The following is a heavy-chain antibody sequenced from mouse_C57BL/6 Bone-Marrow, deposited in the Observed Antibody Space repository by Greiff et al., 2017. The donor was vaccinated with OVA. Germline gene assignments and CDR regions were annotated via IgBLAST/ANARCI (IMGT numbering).Heavy chain of an antibody. CDR3: AREGNWDYFDY. J-gene: IGHJ2*01. CDR2: IDPSDSYT. V-gene: IGHV1-50*01. CDR1: GYTFTSYW. Sequence: VQLQQPGAELVKPGASVKLSCKASGYTFTSYWMQWVKQRPGQGLEWIGEIDPSDSYTNYNQKFKGKATLTVDTSSSTAYMQRSSLTSEDSAVYYCAREGNWDYFDYWGQGTTLTVSS. D-gene: IGHD4-1*01.